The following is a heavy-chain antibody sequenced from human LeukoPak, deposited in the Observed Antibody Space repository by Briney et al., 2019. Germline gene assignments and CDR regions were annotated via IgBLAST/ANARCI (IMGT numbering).Heavy chain of an antibody. CDR2: IHVGNGNT. J-gene: IGHJ6*02. CDR1: RYPFTSYA. D-gene: IGHD3-22*01. V-gene: IGHV1-3*01. CDR3: AREAYYDSWEGVRNYYYGMDV. Sequence: GASVKVSCKASRYPFTSYAMHWVRQAPGQRLEWMGWIHVGNGNTEYSQKFQGRVTITRDTPATTTYMELSSLRSEDTAVYYCAREAYYDSWEGVRNYYYGMDVWGQGTTVTVSS.